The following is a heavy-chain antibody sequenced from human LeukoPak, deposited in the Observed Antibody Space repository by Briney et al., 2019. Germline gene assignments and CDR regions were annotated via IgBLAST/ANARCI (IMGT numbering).Heavy chain of an antibody. D-gene: IGHD1-26*01. CDR3: AREGTLSGSRDY. J-gene: IGHJ4*02. Sequence: SETLSLTCTVSGGSISSSSYYWGWIRQPPGKGLEWIGSIYYSGSTYYNPSPKSRVTISVDTSKNQFSLKLSSVTAAGTAVYYCAREGTLSGSRDYWGQGTLVTVSS. V-gene: IGHV4-39*07. CDR1: GGSISSSSYY. CDR2: IYYSGST.